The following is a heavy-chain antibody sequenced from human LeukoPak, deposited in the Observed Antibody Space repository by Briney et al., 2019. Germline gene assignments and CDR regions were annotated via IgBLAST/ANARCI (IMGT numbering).Heavy chain of an antibody. V-gene: IGHV3-30*02. CDR2: IRYDGSNK. Sequence: GGSLRLSCAASGFTFSSYGMHWVRQAPGKGLEWVAFIRYDGSNKYYADSVKGRFTISRDNSKNTLYLRMNSLRAEDTAVYYCAKSETSGYSYGDYWGQGTLVTVSS. J-gene: IGHJ4*02. CDR3: AKSETSGYSYGDY. CDR1: GFTFSSYG. D-gene: IGHD5-18*01.